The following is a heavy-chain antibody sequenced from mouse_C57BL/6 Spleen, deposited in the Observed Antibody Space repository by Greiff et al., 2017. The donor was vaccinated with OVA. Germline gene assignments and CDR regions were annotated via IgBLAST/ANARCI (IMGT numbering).Heavy chain of an antibody. Sequence: EVQLVESGGDLVKPGGSLKLSCAASGFTFSSYGMSWVRQTPDKRLEWVATISSGGSYTYYPDSVKGRFTISRDNAKNTLYLQMSSLKSEDTAMYYCARAPSTVGNAMDYWGQGTSVTVSS. CDR2: ISSGGSYT. J-gene: IGHJ4*01. V-gene: IGHV5-6*01. D-gene: IGHD1-1*01. CDR3: ARAPSTVGNAMDY. CDR1: GFTFSSYG.